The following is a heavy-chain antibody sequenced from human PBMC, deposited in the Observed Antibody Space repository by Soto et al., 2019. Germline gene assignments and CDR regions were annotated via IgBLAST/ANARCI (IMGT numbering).Heavy chain of an antibody. CDR3: ARASFYANDAFDI. CDR2: IKQDGSEK. CDR1: GFTFSSYW. J-gene: IGHJ3*02. Sequence: GGSLRLSCAASGFTFSSYWMSWVRQAPGKGLEWVANIKQDGSEKYYVDSVKGRFTISRDNAKNSLYLQMNSLRAEDTAVYYCARASFYANDAFDIWGQGTMVTVSS. V-gene: IGHV3-7*01. D-gene: IGHD4-17*01.